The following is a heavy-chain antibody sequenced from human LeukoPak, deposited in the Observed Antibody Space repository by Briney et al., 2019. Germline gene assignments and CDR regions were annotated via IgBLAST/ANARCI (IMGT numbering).Heavy chain of an antibody. V-gene: IGHV1-8*01. D-gene: IGHD5-24*01. Sequence: ASVKVSCKVSGYTLTDLSMHWVRQATGQGLEWMGWMSPNSGNTGYAQKFQGRVTMTRNTSISTTYMEVSSLRSEDTAVYYCARGMRRDGYNKLFDSWGQGTLVTVSS. CDR2: MSPNSGNT. J-gene: IGHJ4*02. CDR1: GYTLTDLS. CDR3: ARGMRRDGYNKLFDS.